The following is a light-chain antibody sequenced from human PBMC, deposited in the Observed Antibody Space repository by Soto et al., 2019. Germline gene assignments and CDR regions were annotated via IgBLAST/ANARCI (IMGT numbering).Light chain of an antibody. J-gene: IGKJ4*01. V-gene: IGKV1-9*01. CDR1: QGISSY. CDR2: AAS. Sequence: DIQLTQSPSFLSASVGDRVTITCRASQGISSYLAWYQQKPGKAPKLLIYAASTLQSGVPSRFSGSGSGTEFTLTISSLQPEDFATYYCQQPALTSGGGTKVEIK. CDR3: QQPALT.